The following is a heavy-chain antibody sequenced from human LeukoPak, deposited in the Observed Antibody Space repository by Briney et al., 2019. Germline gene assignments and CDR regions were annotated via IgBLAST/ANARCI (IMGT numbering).Heavy chain of an antibody. V-gene: IGHV1-18*01. Sequence: ASVKVSCKASGYTFTSYGISWVRQAPGQGLEWMGWITAYNGDTSYAQKVQGRVTMTTDTSTTTAYMELRSLRSDDTAVYYCARVAYCGGDCYSGPLAYWGQGTLVTVSS. CDR3: ARVAYCGGDCYSGPLAY. D-gene: IGHD2-21*02. CDR2: ITAYNGDT. CDR1: GYTFTSYG. J-gene: IGHJ4*02.